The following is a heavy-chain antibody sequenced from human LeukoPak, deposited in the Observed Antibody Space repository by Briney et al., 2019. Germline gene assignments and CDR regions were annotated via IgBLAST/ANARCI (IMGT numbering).Heavy chain of an antibody. V-gene: IGHV4-30-2*01. J-gene: IGHJ4*02. D-gene: IGHD5-18*01. CDR3: ARAIQLWPPSYFDY. CDR2: IYHSGST. Sequence: SETLSLTCTVSGGSISSGGYYWSWIRQPPGKGLEWIGYIYHSGSTYYNPSLKSRVTISVDRSKNQFSLKLSSVTAADTAVYYCARAIQLWPPSYFDYWGQGTLVTVSS. CDR1: GGSISSGGYY.